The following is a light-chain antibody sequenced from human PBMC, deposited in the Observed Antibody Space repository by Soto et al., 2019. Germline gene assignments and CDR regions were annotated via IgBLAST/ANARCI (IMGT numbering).Light chain of an antibody. CDR2: ASS. CDR3: QQCGSSLPST. J-gene: IGKJ1*01. Sequence: EIVLTQSPGTLSLSPGDRANLSCRARQIISSAYLAWYQPRPGQAPRLLIYASSTRATGIPDRFSGSGSGTEFTLTISRLETEDFALYYCQQCGSSLPSTFGQGTREEIK. V-gene: IGKV3-20*01. CDR1: QIISSAY.